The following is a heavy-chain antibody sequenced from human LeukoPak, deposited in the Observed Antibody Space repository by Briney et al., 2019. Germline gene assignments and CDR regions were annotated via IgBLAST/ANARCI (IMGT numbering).Heavy chain of an antibody. CDR3: ATGPPGWELRTTLGY. CDR1: GYTLTELS. J-gene: IGHJ4*02. V-gene: IGHV1-24*01. D-gene: IGHD1-26*01. CDR2: FDPEDGET. Sequence: GASVKVSCKVSGYTLTELSMHWVRQAPGKGLEWMGGFDPEDGETIYAQKFQGRVTMTEDTSTDTAYMELSSLRSEDTAVYYCATGPPGWELRTTLGYWGQGTLVTVSS.